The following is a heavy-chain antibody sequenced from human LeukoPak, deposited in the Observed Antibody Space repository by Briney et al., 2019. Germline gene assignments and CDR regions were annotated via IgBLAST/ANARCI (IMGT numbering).Heavy chain of an antibody. CDR3: AREGYCRGGTCYSFDY. V-gene: IGHV1-46*01. D-gene: IGHD2-15*01. Sequence: ASVKVSCKASGYTFTFYYIYWVRQAPGQGLEWMGIINPSGGSTSYAQKFLGRVTMTRDMSTSTVYMELSSLRFEDTAVYFCAREGYCRGGTCYSFDYWGQGTLVTVSS. J-gene: IGHJ4*02. CDR1: GYTFTFYY. CDR2: INPSGGST.